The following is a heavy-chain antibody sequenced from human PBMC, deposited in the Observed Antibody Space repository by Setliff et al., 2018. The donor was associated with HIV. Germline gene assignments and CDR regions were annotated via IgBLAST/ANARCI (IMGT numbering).Heavy chain of an antibody. J-gene: IGHJ6*03. CDR1: GFSLSTSGVG. CDR2: IYWDDDK. D-gene: IGHD2-2*01. V-gene: IGHV2-5*02. CDR3: AHSYCSSTSCYPHYYYYMDV. Sequence: SGPTLVNPTQTLTLTCTFSGFSLSTSGVGVGWIRQPPGKALEWLALIYWDDDKRYSPSLERRLTITKDTSKNQVVLTMTNMDPVDTSTYYCAHSYCSSTSCYPHYYYYMDVWGKGTTVTVSS.